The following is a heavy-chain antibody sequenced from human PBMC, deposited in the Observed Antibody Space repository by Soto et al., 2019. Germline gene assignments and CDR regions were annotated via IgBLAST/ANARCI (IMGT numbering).Heavy chain of an antibody. CDR1: GYTFTSYG. D-gene: IGHD2-15*01. Sequence: ASVKVSCKASGYTFTSYGISWVRQAPGQGLEWMGWISAYNGNTNYAQKLQGRVTMTTDTSTSTAYMELRSLRSDDTAVYYCAREGLRRLGYCSGGSCYGEYFQHWGQGTLVTVSS. CDR2: ISAYNGNT. CDR3: AREGLRRLGYCSGGSCYGEYFQH. V-gene: IGHV1-18*01. J-gene: IGHJ1*01.